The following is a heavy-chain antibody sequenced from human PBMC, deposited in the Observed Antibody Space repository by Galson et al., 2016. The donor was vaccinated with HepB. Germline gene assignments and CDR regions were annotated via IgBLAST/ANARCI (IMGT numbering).Heavy chain of an antibody. CDR2: IDNDGTRT. D-gene: IGHD1-26*01. Sequence: SLRLSCAASGFTFSSYWMYWVRQAPGKGLVWVSRIDNDGTRTSHVDSVKGRFTISRDNAKNTLYLQMNSLRAEDTGVFYCARGWRGGTLGEDGSAGLHWGQGTLVTVSS. V-gene: IGHV3-74*01. CDR3: ARGWRGGTLGEDGSAGLH. J-gene: IGHJ4*02. CDR1: GFTFSSYW.